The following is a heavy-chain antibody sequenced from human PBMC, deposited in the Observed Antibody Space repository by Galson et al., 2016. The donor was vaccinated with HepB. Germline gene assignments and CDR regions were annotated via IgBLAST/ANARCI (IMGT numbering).Heavy chain of an antibody. CDR3: ARDAGWDFNAWYYLAV. CDR2: IWYDGNNK. CDR1: GFTFSRYG. Sequence: SLRLSCAAFGFTFSRYGMHLVRQVPGKGLEWVAIIWYDGNNKYYADSVKGRFTIARDISKNTVFLQMISLRAEDKAVDYCARDAGWDFNAWYYLAVWGKGTTVTVSS. V-gene: IGHV3-33*01. J-gene: IGHJ6*03. D-gene: IGHD1-26*01.